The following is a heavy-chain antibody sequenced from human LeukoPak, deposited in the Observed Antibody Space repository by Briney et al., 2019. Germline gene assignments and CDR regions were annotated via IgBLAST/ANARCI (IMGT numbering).Heavy chain of an antibody. Sequence: SETPSLTCTVSGGSISSSSYYWGWIRQPPGKGLERIGSIYYSGSTYYNPSLKSRVTISVDTSKNQFSLKLSSVTAADTAVYYCASGSSSWYRGPRNWFDPWGQGTLVTVSS. D-gene: IGHD6-13*01. J-gene: IGHJ5*02. CDR1: GGSISSSSYY. CDR3: ASGSSSWYRGPRNWFDP. CDR2: IYYSGST. V-gene: IGHV4-39*07.